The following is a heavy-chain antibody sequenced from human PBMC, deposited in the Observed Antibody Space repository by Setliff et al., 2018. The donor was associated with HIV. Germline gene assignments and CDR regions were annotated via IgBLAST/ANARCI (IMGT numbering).Heavy chain of an antibody. V-gene: IGHV4-39*01. CDR1: GGSIGIRSYF. CDR2: VYSSGST. J-gene: IGHJ4*02. CDR3: ARHKSQPYYFDY. Sequence: PSETLSLTCTVSGGSIGIRSYFWGWIRQPPGKGLEWIGSVYSSGSTNYNPSLKSRVTISVDTSKNQFSLKLSSVTAADTAVYYCARHKSQPYYFDYWGQGTLVTVSS.